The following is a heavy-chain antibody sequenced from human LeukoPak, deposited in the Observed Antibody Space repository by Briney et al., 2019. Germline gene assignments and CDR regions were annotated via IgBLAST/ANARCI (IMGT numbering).Heavy chain of an antibody. CDR1: GFTFSSYG. CDR3: ARKLQVPAASWFDP. J-gene: IGHJ5*02. V-gene: IGHV3-7*01. Sequence: PGGSLRLSCAASGFTFSSYGMSWLRQGPGKGLEGVANIKQDGSEKYYVVSVKGRFTISRDNAKNSLYLQMNSLRAEDTAVYYCARKLQVPAASWFDPWGQGTLVTVSS. CDR2: IKQDGSEK. D-gene: IGHD2-2*01.